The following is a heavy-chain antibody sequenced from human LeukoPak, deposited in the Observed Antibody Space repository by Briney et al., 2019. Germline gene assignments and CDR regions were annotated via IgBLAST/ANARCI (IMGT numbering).Heavy chain of an antibody. V-gene: IGHV4-39*01. CDR3: ARQGDSNGYSTLDY. CDR2: IYYSETT. CDR1: GGSIGTTNYY. J-gene: IGHJ4*02. D-gene: IGHD3-22*01. Sequence: SETLSLTCTVSGGSIGTTNYYWGWLRQPPGKGLEWIGSIYYSETTYDNPSLKSRVTISVDSSKNQFSLKVTSVTATDTAVYYCARQGDSNGYSTLDYWGQGILVTVSS.